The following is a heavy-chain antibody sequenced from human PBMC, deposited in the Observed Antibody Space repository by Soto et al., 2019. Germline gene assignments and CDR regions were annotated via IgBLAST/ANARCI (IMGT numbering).Heavy chain of an antibody. D-gene: IGHD3-10*01. Sequence: QVQLVQSGAEVKKPGASVKVSCKASGYTFTSYYMHWVRQAPGQGLEWMGIINPSGGSTSYAQKFQGRVTMTRDTSTSTVYMELSSLRSEDTAVYYCASSGHGSGSYYDNWFDPWGQGTLVTVSS. V-gene: IGHV1-46*01. CDR1: GYTFTSYY. J-gene: IGHJ5*02. CDR2: INPSGGST. CDR3: ASSGHGSGSYYDNWFDP.